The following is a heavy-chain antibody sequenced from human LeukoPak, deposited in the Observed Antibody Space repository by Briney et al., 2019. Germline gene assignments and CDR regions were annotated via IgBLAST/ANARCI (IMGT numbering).Heavy chain of an antibody. J-gene: IGHJ4*02. CDR3: ASLIPPSIAAAGSFDY. CDR1: GFTFSSYS. Sequence: GGSLRLSCAASGFTFSSYSMNWVRQAPGKGLEWVSSISSSSSYIYYADPVKGRFTISRDNAKNSLYLQMNGLRAEDTAVYYCASLIPPSIAAAGSFDYWGQGTLVTVSS. D-gene: IGHD6-13*01. CDR2: ISSSSSYI. V-gene: IGHV3-21*01.